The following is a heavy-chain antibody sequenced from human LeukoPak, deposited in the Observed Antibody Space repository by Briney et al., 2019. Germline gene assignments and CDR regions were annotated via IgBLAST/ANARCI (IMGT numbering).Heavy chain of an antibody. CDR3: ARREDGFDY. J-gene: IGHJ4*02. CDR1: GGTFSSYA. CDR2: IIPIFGIA. Sequence: GASVKVSCKASGGTFSSYAISWVRQAPGQGLEWMGRIIPIFGIANCAQKFQGRVTITADKSTSTAYMELSSLRSEDTAVYYCARREDGFDYWGQGTLVTVSS. V-gene: IGHV1-69*04.